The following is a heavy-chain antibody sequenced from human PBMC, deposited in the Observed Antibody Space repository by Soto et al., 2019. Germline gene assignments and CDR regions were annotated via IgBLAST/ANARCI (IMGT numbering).Heavy chain of an antibody. CDR3: AKDRVPGYFYGPGY. Sequence: QVQLVESGGGVVQPGRSLRLSCAASGFTFSSYGMHWVRQAPGKGLEWVAVISYDGSNKYYADSVKGRFTISRDNSKNTLYLQMNSLRAEDTAVYYCAKDRVPGYFYGPGYWGQGTLVTVSS. D-gene: IGHD4-17*01. CDR1: GFTFSSYG. CDR2: ISYDGSNK. J-gene: IGHJ4*02. V-gene: IGHV3-30*18.